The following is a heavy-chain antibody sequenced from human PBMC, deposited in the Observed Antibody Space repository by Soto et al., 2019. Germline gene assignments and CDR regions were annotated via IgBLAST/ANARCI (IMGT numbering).Heavy chain of an antibody. D-gene: IGHD3-22*01. CDR3: ARHYYSCGYYYVGTQYYFDY. CDR1: GGSISSYY. V-gene: IGHV4-59*01. J-gene: IGHJ4*02. CDR2: IYYSGST. Sequence: PSETLSLTCTVSGGSISSYYWSWIRQPPGKGLEWIGYIYYSGSTNYNPSLKSRVTISVDTSKNQFSLKLSSVTAADTAVYYCARHYYSCGYYYVGTQYYFDYWGQGTLVTVS.